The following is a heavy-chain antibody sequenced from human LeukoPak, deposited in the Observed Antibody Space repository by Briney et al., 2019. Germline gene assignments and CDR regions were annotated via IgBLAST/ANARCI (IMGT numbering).Heavy chain of an antibody. V-gene: IGHV3-21*03. CDR2: ISSSSSYI. D-gene: IGHD1-1*01. CDR3: TDKRRGGFAP. CDR1: GFTFSSYS. Sequence: KSGGSLRLSCAASGFTFSSYSMNWVRQAPGKGLEWVSSISSSSSYIYYADSVKGRFTISRDNAKNSLYLQMNSLRAEDTAVYYCTDKRRGGFAPWGQGTLVTVSA. J-gene: IGHJ5*02.